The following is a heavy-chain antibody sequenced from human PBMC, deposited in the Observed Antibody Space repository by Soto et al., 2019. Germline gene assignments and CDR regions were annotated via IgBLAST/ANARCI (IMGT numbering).Heavy chain of an antibody. D-gene: IGHD3-3*01. CDR2: ISSSSSYI. Sequence: PGGSLRLSCAASGFTFSSYSMNWVRQAPGKGLEWVSSISSSSSYIYYADSVKGRFTISRDNAKNSLYLQMNSLRAEDTAVYYCARALPTTYDFWSGRITGYGMDVWGQGTTVTVSS. J-gene: IGHJ6*02. CDR3: ARALPTTYDFWSGRITGYGMDV. CDR1: GFTFSSYS. V-gene: IGHV3-21*01.